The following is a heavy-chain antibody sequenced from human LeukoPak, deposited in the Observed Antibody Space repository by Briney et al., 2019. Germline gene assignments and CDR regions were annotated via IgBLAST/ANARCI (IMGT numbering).Heavy chain of an antibody. D-gene: IGHD3-10*01. CDR1: GYTFTSYA. CDR3: ARVRITMVRGVIIKGASPLN. V-gene: IGHV1-3*01. J-gene: IGHJ4*02. CDR2: INAGNGNT. Sequence: ASVKVSCKASGYTFTSYAMHWVRQAPGQRLEWMGWINAGNGNTKYSQKFQGRVTITRDTSASTAYMELSSLRSEDTAVYYCARVRITMVRGVIIKGASPLNWGQGTLVTVSS.